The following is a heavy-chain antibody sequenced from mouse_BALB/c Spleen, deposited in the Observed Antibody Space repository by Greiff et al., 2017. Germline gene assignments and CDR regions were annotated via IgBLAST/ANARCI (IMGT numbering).Heavy chain of an antibody. Sequence: VKLMESGPGLVAPSQSLSITCTVSGFSLTDYGVSWIRQPPGKGLEWLGVIWGGGSTYYNSALKSRLSISKDNSKSQVFLKMNSLQTDDTAMYYCAKLFYGGVYYAMDYWGQGTSVTVSS. J-gene: IGHJ4*01. D-gene: IGHD1-1*01. CDR1: GFSLTDYG. CDR2: IWGGGST. CDR3: AKLFYGGVYYAMDY. V-gene: IGHV2-6-5*01.